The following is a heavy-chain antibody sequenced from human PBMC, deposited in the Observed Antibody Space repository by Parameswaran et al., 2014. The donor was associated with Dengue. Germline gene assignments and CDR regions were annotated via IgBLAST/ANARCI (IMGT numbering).Heavy chain of an antibody. J-gene: IGHJ4*02. CDR2: INHSGST. Sequence: RWIRQPPGKGLEWIGEINHSGSTNYNPSLKSRVTISVDTSKNQFSLKLSSVTAADTAVYYCARSEAGDYFDYWGQGTLVTVSS. V-gene: IGHV4-34*01. CDR3: ARSEAGDYFDY.